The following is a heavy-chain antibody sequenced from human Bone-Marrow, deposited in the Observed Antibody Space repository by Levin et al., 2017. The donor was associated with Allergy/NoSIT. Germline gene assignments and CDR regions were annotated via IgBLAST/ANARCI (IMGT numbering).Heavy chain of an antibody. CDR3: ARRAVRGVRGPYYMDV. Sequence: LSLTCAASGFTFSSYSMNWVRQAPGKGLEWVSSISSSSSYIYYADSVKGRFTISRDNAKNSLYLQMNSLRAEDTAVYYCARRAVRGVRGPYYMDVWGKGTTVTVSS. D-gene: IGHD3-10*01. V-gene: IGHV3-21*01. J-gene: IGHJ6*03. CDR1: GFTFSSYS. CDR2: ISSSSSYI.